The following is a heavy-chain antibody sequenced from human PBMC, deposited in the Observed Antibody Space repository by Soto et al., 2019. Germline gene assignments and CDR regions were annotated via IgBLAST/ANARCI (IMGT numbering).Heavy chain of an antibody. CDR3: AKSDGYSYGTGPGSWDY. CDR2: ISYDGSNK. D-gene: IGHD5-18*01. Sequence: GGSLRLSCAASGFTFSSYGMHWVRQAPGKGLEWVAVISYDGSNKYYADSVKGRFTISRDNSKNTLYLQMNSLRAEDTAVYYCAKSDGYSYGTGPGSWDYWGQGTLVTVSS. J-gene: IGHJ4*02. V-gene: IGHV3-30*18. CDR1: GFTFSSYG.